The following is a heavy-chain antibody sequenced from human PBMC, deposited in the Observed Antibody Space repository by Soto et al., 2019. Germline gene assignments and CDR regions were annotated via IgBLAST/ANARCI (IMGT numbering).Heavy chain of an antibody. J-gene: IGHJ3*02. CDR1: GDTFSNYA. CDR3: ARDASAPVSGRDDASDI. V-gene: IGHV1-69*05. D-gene: IGHD2-15*01. Sequence: QVQLVQSGAEVKKSGSSVKVACKVSGDTFSNYAINWVRRAPGQGLEWMGAIVPIFRTTNYAKKVQGRVTITTAAVTTXTDMQLIGRRSDDTATYYGARDASAPVSGRDDASDIWGQGTNVTVSA. CDR2: IVPIFRTT.